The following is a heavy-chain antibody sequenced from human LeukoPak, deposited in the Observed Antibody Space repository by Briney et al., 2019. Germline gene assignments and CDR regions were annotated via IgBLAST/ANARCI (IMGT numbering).Heavy chain of an antibody. CDR1: GASISNGGFY. J-gene: IGHJ6*02. CDR3: ARELCFGDYRSSDCGLDV. Sequence: PSETLSLTCSVSGASISNGGFYWSWIRQRPGKGLEWIGYIYYTGDTYYNPSLKSRLTMSVDRSENKFSLSVSSATAADTAVYYCARELCFGDYRSSDCGLDVWGQGTTVSVSS. D-gene: IGHD4-17*01. CDR2: IYYTGDT. V-gene: IGHV4-31*03.